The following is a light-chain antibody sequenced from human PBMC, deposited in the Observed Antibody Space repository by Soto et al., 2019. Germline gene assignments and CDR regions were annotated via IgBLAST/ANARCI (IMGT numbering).Light chain of an antibody. J-gene: IGKJ4*01. CDR2: GAS. V-gene: IGKV3-15*01. Sequence: EIVMTQSPASLSVSPGERVTLSCRASQSVRSELAWYQQKSGQPPRLLIYGASTRATGIPARFSGSGSVTEFTHTINDLQSEDFAVYYCQQYERWPPLTFGGGTKVEIK. CDR3: QQYERWPPLT. CDR1: QSVRSE.